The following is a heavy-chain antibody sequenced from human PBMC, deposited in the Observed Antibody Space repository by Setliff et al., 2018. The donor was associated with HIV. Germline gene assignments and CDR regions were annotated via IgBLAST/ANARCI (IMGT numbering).Heavy chain of an antibody. CDR3: ARAASRYGSGSFYFDY. Sequence: GGSLRLSCAASGFTFSSYSMNWVRQAPGKGLEWVSSISSSSSYIYYADSVKGRFTISRDNAKNSLYLQMNSLRAEDKAVYYCARAASRYGSGSFYFDYWGQGTLVTVSS. CDR1: GFTFSSYS. V-gene: IGHV3-21*01. D-gene: IGHD3-10*01. CDR2: ISSSSSYI. J-gene: IGHJ4*02.